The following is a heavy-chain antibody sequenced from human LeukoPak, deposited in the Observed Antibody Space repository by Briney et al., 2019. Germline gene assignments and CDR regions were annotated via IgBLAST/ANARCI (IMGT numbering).Heavy chain of an antibody. V-gene: IGHV7-4-1*02. J-gene: IGHJ3*02. CDR3: AREPTAMVRGDAFDI. Sequence: GSVKVSCKASGYTFTSYAMNWVRQAPGQGLEWMGWINTNTGNPTYAQGFTGRFVFSLDTSVSTAYLQISSLKAEDTAVYYCAREPTAMVRGDAFDIWGQGTMVTVSS. CDR2: INTNTGNP. CDR1: GYTFTSYA. D-gene: IGHD3-10*01.